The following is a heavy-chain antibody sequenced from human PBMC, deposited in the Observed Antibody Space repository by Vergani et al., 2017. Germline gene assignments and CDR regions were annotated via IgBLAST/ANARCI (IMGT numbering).Heavy chain of an antibody. CDR1: GGSISSYY. J-gene: IGHJ4*02. D-gene: IGHD6-13*01. CDR3: ARDQGSSWYYFDY. V-gene: IGHV4-59*01. CDR2: IYYSGST. Sequence: QVQLRESGPGLVKPSQTLSLTCTVSGGSISSYYWSWIRQPPGKGLEWIGYIYYSGSTNYNPSLKSRVTISVDTSKNQFSLKLSSVTAADTAVYYCARDQGSSWYYFDYWGQGTLVTVSS.